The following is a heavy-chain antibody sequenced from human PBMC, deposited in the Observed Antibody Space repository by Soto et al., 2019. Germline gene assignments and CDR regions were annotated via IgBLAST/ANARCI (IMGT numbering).Heavy chain of an antibody. V-gene: IGHV1-18*01. CDR3: VIHCGYYDSSGRKKREPPNFDY. D-gene: IGHD3-22*01. CDR1: GYTFTSCD. Sequence: ASVKVSCKASGYTFTSCDLSWLRHAPGQGHERMGWFSAYNGNTNYALKLQGRVTMTTDTSTSSSYMEFRSLRSDDTVVYYCVIHCGYYDSSGRKKREPPNFDYWGQGTLVTVSS. CDR2: FSAYNGNT. J-gene: IGHJ4*02.